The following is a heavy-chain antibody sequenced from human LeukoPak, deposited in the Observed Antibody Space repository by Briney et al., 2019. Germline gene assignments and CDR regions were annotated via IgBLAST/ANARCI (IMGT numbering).Heavy chain of an antibody. CDR2: SNQDGSEK. D-gene: IGHD3-16*01. CDR1: VFTFSSYW. V-gene: IGHV3-7*03. J-gene: IGHJ4*02. Sequence: GGSLRLSCAASVFTFSSYWMSWVRQAPGKGLEWVANSNQDGSEKNYVDSVKGRFTISRENAKNSLYLQMNSLRAEDTAVYYCARGGWYPEYWAQGTPVTVSS. CDR3: ARGGWYPEY.